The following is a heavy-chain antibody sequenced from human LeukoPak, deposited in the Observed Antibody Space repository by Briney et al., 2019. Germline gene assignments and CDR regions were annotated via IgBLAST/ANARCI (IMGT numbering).Heavy chain of an antibody. CDR1: GGTFSSYG. Sequence: ASVKVSCKASGGTFSSYGISWVRQAPGQGLEWMGWISAYNGNTNYAQKLQGRVTMTTDTSTSTAYMELRSLRSDDTAVYYCARDRYDFWSGYYGYWGQGTLVTVSS. V-gene: IGHV1-18*01. CDR3: ARDRYDFWSGYYGY. D-gene: IGHD3-3*01. CDR2: ISAYNGNT. J-gene: IGHJ4*02.